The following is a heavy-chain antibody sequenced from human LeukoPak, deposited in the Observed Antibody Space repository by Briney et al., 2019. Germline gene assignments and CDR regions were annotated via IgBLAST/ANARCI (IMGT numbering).Heavy chain of an antibody. Sequence: SGPTLVKPTHTLTLTCTFSGFSLSTRGVGVGWIRQPPGKALEWLALIYWDDDKRYSPSLKSRLTITKDTSKNQVVLTMTNMDPVDTATYYCAHSRSSGLGARAFDIWGQGTMVTVSS. D-gene: IGHD3-22*01. CDR3: AHSRSSGLGARAFDI. CDR2: IYWDDDK. CDR1: GFSLSTRGVG. V-gene: IGHV2-5*02. J-gene: IGHJ3*02.